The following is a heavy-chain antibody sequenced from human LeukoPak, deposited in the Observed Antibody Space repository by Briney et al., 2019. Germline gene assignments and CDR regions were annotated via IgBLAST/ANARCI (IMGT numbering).Heavy chain of an antibody. Sequence: SETLSLTCTVSGGSISSYYWSWIRQPPGKGLEWIGYIYYSGSTNYNPSLKSRVTVSVDTSKSQISLKLSSVTAADTAVYYCARDGGYSSHDYWGQGTLVSVSS. CDR3: ARDGGYSSHDY. V-gene: IGHV4-59*12. CDR2: IYYSGST. D-gene: IGHD6-19*01. J-gene: IGHJ4*02. CDR1: GGSISSYY.